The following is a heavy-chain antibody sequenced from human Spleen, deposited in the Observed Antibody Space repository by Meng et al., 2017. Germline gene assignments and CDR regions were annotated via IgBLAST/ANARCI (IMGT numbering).Heavy chain of an antibody. Sequence: GGSLRLSCAASGFTFSSYWMSWVRQAPGKGLEWVANINQDGSEKYYVDSVRGRFTISRDNAKNSLYLQMNSLRAEDTAVYYCAKLRGGGGTCYFDNWGPGTLVTVSS. CDR3: AKLRGGGGTCYFDN. V-gene: IGHV3-7*01. CDR1: GFTFSSYW. J-gene: IGHJ4*02. CDR2: INQDGSEK. D-gene: IGHD2-15*01.